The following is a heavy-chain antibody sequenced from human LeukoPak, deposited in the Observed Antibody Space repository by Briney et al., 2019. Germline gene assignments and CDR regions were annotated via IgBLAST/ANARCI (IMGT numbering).Heavy chain of an antibody. CDR1: GYTFTSYG. J-gene: IGHJ3*02. D-gene: IGHD5-18*01. Sequence: ASVKVSCKASGYTFTSYGINWVRQAPGQGLEWMGWISTYNDNTNYAQKVQGRVTMTTDTSTSTAYMELRSLRSEDTAVYYCATGGYSYGYGPDAFDIWGQGTMVTVSS. CDR2: ISTYNDNT. V-gene: IGHV1-18*01. CDR3: ATGGYSYGYGPDAFDI.